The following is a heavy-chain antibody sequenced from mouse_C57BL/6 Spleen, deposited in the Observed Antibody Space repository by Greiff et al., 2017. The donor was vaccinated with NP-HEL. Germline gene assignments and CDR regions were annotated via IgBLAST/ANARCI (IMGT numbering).Heavy chain of an antibody. Sequence: VQLQQSGPELVKPGASVKMSCKASGYTFTDYNMHWVKQSHGKSLEWIGYINPNNGGTSYNQKFKGKATLTVNQSSSTAYMELRSLTSEDSAVYYCALTTVVADWYFDVWGTGTTVTVSS. CDR1: GYTFTDYN. CDR2: INPNNGGT. V-gene: IGHV1-22*01. CDR3: ALTTVVADWYFDV. J-gene: IGHJ1*03. D-gene: IGHD1-1*01.